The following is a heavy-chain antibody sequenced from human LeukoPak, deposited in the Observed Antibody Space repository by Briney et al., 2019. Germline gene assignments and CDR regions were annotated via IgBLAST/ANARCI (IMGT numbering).Heavy chain of an antibody. J-gene: IGHJ1*01. V-gene: IGHV4-39*07. Sequence: PSETLSLTCTVSGGSISSSSYYWGWIRQPPGKGLEWIGSIYYSGSTYYNPSLKSRVTISVDTSKNQFSLKLSSVTAADTAVYYCARAAASRYFQHWGQGTLVTVSS. CDR2: IYYSGST. CDR1: GGSISSSSYY. CDR3: ARAAASRYFQH. D-gene: IGHD6-13*01.